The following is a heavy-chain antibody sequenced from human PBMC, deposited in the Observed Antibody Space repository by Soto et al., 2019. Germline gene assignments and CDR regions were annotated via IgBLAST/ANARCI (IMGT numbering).Heavy chain of an antibody. D-gene: IGHD3-22*01. V-gene: IGHV3-30-3*02. J-gene: IGHJ4*02. CDR1: GFTFSSYA. CDR3: AKLGYYDGSGTGPHDY. Sequence: GGSLRLSCAASGFTFSSYAMHWVRQAPGKGLEWVAVISYDGSNKYYADSVKGRFTISRDNAKNTLYLQMNSLRAEDTAVYYCAKLGYYDGSGTGPHDYWGQGTLVTVSS. CDR2: ISYDGSNK.